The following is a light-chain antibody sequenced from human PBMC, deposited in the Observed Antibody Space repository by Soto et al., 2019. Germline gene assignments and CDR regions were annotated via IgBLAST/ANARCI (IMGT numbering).Light chain of an antibody. Sequence: QLVLTQPPSVSGAPGQRVTISCTGSSSNIGAGYDVHWYQQLPGTSPKLLIYGNSNRPSGVPDRCSGSKSGTSAYLAITGLQAEDEDDYYGQFYDSSLSGYVVFGGGPKLTVL. V-gene: IGLV1-40*01. J-gene: IGLJ2*01. CDR1: SSNIGAGYD. CDR3: QFYDSSLSGYVV. CDR2: GNS.